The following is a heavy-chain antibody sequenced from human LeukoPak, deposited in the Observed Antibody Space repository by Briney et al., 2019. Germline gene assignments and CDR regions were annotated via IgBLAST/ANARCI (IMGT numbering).Heavy chain of an antibody. CDR1: GFTVSSNY. CDR2: IYSGGST. D-gene: IGHD3-10*01. V-gene: IGHV3-66*01. J-gene: IGHJ6*02. CDR3: ARDLDNAWFGEYYGMDV. Sequence: PGGSLRLSCAASGFTVSSNYMSWVRQAPGKGLEWVSVIYSGGSTYYADSVKGRFTISGDNSKNTLYLQMNSLRAEDTAVYYCARDLDNAWFGEYYGMDVWGQGTTVTVSS.